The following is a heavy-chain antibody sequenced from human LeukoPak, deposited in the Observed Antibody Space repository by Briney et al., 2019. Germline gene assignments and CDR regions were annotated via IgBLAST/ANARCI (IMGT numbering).Heavy chain of an antibody. D-gene: IGHD3-10*01. V-gene: IGHV1-69*13. Sequence: GASVKVSCKASGGTFSSYAISWVRQAPGQGLEWMGGIIPIFGTANYAQKFQGRVTITADESTSTAYMELSSLRSEDTAVYYCARARYYGSGSYYEWGQGTLVTVSS. CDR3: ARARYYGSGSYYE. CDR1: GGTFSSYA. CDR2: IIPIFGTA. J-gene: IGHJ4*02.